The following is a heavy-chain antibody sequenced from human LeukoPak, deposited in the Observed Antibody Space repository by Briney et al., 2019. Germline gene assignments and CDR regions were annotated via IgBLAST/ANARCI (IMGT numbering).Heavy chain of an antibody. D-gene: IGHD6-13*01. V-gene: IGHV4-39*07. J-gene: IGHJ3*02. CDR1: GGSIRSSSYY. CDR3: ARDLYSSKTNDAFVI. CDR2: IAYSGST. Sequence: SETLSLTCTVSGGSIRSSSYYWGWIRQPPGKGLQWIGSIAYSGSTYYNPSLKSRVTISLDTSKNQFSLKLSSVTAEDPAVYYCARDLYSSKTNDAFVIWGQGTMVTVSS.